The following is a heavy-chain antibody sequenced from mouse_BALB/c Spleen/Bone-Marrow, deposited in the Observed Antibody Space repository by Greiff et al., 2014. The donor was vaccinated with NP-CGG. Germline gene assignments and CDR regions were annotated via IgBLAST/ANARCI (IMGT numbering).Heavy chain of an antibody. Sequence: EVQLVESGPDLVKPSQSLSLTCTVTGYSITSDYSWHWMRQFPGNKLEWMGYIHYSGTTVYNPSLKSRISITRDTSNNQFFLQLNSVTTEDTATYYCARFAGTPYTMDYWGQGTSVTVSS. D-gene: IGHD4-1*01. CDR1: GYSITSDYS. CDR3: ARFAGTPYTMDY. V-gene: IGHV3-1*02. J-gene: IGHJ4*01. CDR2: IHYSGTT.